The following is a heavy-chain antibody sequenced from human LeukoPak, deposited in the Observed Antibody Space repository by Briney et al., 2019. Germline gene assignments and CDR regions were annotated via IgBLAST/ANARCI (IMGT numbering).Heavy chain of an antibody. CDR2: ISSSGSTI. CDR1: GLTFSSYW. J-gene: IGHJ4*02. Sequence: GGSLRLSCAASGLTFSSYWISWVRQAPGKGLEWVSYISSSGSTIYYADSVKGRFTISRDNAKNSLYLQMNSLRAEDTAVYYCARTLGNRYFDYWGQGTLVTVSS. CDR3: ARTLGNRYFDY. D-gene: IGHD7-27*01. V-gene: IGHV3-48*04.